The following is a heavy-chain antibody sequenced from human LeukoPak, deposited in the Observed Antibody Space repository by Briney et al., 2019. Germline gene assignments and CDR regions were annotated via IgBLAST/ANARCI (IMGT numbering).Heavy chain of an antibody. CDR2: ISAYNGNT. D-gene: IGHD6-19*01. CDR3: ARDGGLIAVAGRAWGFDP. CDR1: GYTFTNYA. J-gene: IGHJ5*02. Sequence: ASVKVSCKASGYTFTNYAINWVRQAPGQGLEWMGWISAYNGNTNSAQKFQGRVTMTIDTSTTTAYMELRSLRSDDTAVYYCARDGGLIAVAGRAWGFDPWGHGTLVTVYS. V-gene: IGHV1-18*01.